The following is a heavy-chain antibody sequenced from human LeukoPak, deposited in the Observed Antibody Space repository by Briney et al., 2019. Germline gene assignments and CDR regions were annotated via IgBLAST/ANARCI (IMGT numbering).Heavy chain of an antibody. CDR2: MHPGNGNT. CDR3: AREGSYCVGGDCYSFDF. V-gene: IGHV1-2*02. CDR1: GYRFISNY. J-gene: IGHJ4*02. D-gene: IGHD2-21*02. Sequence: ASVKVSCQASGYRFISNYIQWVRQAPGLGPEWMGWMHPGNGNTRYAEKFQGRVTMTRDTSINTAYMDLSSLRSDDAAFYYCAREGSYCVGGDCYSFDFWGQGTLVTVSS.